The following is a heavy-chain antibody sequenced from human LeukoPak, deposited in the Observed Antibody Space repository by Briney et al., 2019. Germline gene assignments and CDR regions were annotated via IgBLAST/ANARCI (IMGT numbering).Heavy chain of an antibody. CDR3: AQGAVYSGGYYQLDY. Sequence: SETLCLTCTVSGGSISSYYGSWIWQPPGKRLEWIGYIYYSGSTNYNPSLKSRVTISVDTSKNQFSLKLSSVTAADTAVYYCAQGAVYSGGYYQLDYWGQGTLVTVSS. J-gene: IGHJ4*02. V-gene: IGHV4-59*01. D-gene: IGHD1-26*01. CDR1: GGSISSYY. CDR2: IYYSGST.